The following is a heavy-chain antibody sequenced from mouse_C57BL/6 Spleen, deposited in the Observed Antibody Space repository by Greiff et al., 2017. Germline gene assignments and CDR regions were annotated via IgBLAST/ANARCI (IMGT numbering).Heavy chain of an antibody. CDR3: ACEYPY. D-gene: IGHD5-1*01. V-gene: IGHV1-69*01. Sequence: QVQLQQPGAELVMPGASVKLSCKASGYTFTSYWMHWVKQRPGQGLEWIGEIDPSDSYPNYNQKFKGKSTLTVDKSSSTAYMQLISLTSEDSAVYYCACEYPYGGQGTLVTVSA. CDR1: GYTFTSYW. CDR2: IDPSDSYP. J-gene: IGHJ3*01.